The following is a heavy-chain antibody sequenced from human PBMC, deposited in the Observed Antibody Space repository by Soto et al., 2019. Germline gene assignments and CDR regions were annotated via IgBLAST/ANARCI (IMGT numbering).Heavy chain of an antibody. J-gene: IGHJ3*02. Sequence: GGSLRISCAASGFTVSSYEMNWVRQAPGKGLEWVSYISSSGSTIYYADSVKGRFTISRDNAKNSLYLQMNSLRAEDTAAYYCARLGGAFDIWGQGTMVTVSS. CDR1: GFTVSSYE. CDR3: ARLGGAFDI. CDR2: ISSSGSTI. V-gene: IGHV3-48*03.